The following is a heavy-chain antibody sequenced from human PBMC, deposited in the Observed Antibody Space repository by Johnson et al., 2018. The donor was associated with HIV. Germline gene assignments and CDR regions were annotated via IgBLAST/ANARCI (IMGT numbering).Heavy chain of an antibody. V-gene: IGHV3-30*03. J-gene: IGHJ3*02. CDR1: GFMFDDYG. D-gene: IGHD1-26*01. CDR3: ARDSPRIVGVPDAFDI. CDR2: ISYDGSYK. Sequence: QVQLVESGGGVVRPGGSLRLSCAVSGFMFDDYGMTWVRQAPGKGLEWLAAISYDGSYKYYADSVKGRFTISRDNSKNTLYLQMNSLRAEDTAVYYCARDSPRIVGVPDAFDIWGQGTMVTVSS.